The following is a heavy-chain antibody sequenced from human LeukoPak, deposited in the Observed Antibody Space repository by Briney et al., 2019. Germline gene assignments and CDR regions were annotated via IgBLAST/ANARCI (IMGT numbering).Heavy chain of an antibody. CDR1: GFTFSSYG. Sequence: GGSLRLSCAASGFTFSSYGMNWVRQAPGKGLEWVAFIRYDGSKKYSADSVKGRFTISRDNSKNTLYLQMNSLRAEDTAVYYCARESGSYFYFDYWGQGTLVTVSS. CDR2: IRYDGSKK. CDR3: ARESGSYFYFDY. J-gene: IGHJ4*02. V-gene: IGHV3-30*02. D-gene: IGHD1-26*01.